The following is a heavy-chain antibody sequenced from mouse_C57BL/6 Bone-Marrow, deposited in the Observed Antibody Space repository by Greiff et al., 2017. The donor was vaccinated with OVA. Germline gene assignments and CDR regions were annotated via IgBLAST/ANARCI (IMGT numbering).Heavy chain of an antibody. CDR2: IDPENGDT. CDR1: GFNIKDDY. J-gene: IGHJ4*01. CDR3: TTSSGYAMDY. V-gene: IGHV14-4*01. D-gene: IGHD1-3*01. Sequence: EVQLQQSGAELVRPGASVKLSCTASGFNIKDDYMHWVKQSPEQGLEWIGWIDPENGDTEYASKFQGKATITADTSSNTAYLQLSSLTSEDTAVYYCTTSSGYAMDYWGQGTSVTVSS.